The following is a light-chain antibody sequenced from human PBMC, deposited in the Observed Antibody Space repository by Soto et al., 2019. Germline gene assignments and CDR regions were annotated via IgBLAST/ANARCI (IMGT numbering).Light chain of an antibody. CDR1: SSNIGSNT. Sequence: QSVLTQPPSASGTPGQRVTISCSGSSSNIGSNTVSWYQQLPGTAPKLLIYRDDQRPSGVPDRFSGSRSGTSASLAISGLQSEDEADYSCAVWDDRLSVVFGGGTKLTV. V-gene: IGLV1-44*01. J-gene: IGLJ2*01. CDR3: AVWDDRLSVV. CDR2: RDD.